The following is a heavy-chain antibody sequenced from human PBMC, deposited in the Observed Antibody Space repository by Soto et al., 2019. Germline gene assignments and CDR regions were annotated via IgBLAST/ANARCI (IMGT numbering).Heavy chain of an antibody. CDR2: IVPSGGST. V-gene: IGHV1-46*01. CDR3: ARSAYDDSGFYSAYWYFDL. Sequence: QAQLVQSGAEVQKPGASVKLSCTASGYTFTKNYIHWVRQAPRQGLEWIGIIVPSGGSTNFAPKFHGRVTMTRDTSTNTVYMDLSSLTSEDTAMYYCARSAYDDSGFYSAYWYFDLWGRGSLVTVSS. J-gene: IGHJ2*01. CDR1: GYTFTKNY. D-gene: IGHD3-22*01.